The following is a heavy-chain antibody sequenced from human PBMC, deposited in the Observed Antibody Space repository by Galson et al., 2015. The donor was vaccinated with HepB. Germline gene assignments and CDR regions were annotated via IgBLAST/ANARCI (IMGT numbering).Heavy chain of an antibody. CDR1: GFTFSNAW. CDR2: IKSKTDGGTT. CDR3: TTEDSSGPIGGDY. D-gene: IGHD3-22*01. J-gene: IGHJ4*02. V-gene: IGHV3-15*01. Sequence: SLRLSCAASGFTFSNAWMSWVRQAPGKGLEWVGRIKSKTDGGTTDYAAPVKGRFTISRDDSKNTLYLQMNSLKTEDTAVYYCTTEDSSGPIGGDYWGQGTLVTVSS.